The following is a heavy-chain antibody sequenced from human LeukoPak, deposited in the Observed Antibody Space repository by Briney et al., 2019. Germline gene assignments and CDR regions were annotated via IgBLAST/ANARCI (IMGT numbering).Heavy chain of an antibody. Sequence: SETLSLTCAVYGGSFSGYYWSWIRQPPGKGLEWIGENNHSGSTDYNPSLKSRVTISVDTSKNQFSLKLSSVTAADTAVYYCARDTSGDYYYGMDVWGQGTTVTVSS. V-gene: IGHV4-34*01. CDR3: ARDTSGDYYYGMDV. D-gene: IGHD2-21*01. CDR2: NNHSGST. CDR1: GGSFSGYY. J-gene: IGHJ6*02.